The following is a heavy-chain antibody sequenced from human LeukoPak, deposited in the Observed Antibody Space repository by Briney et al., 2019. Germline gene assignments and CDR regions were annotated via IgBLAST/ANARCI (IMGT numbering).Heavy chain of an antibody. V-gene: IGHV4-38-2*02. Sequence: PSETLSLTCTVSGYSISSGYYWGWIRQPPGKGLEWIGSIYHSGSTYYNPSLKSRVTTSVDTSKNQFSLKLSSVTAADTAVYYCARVRTTVRWFDPWGQGTLVTVSS. CDR2: IYHSGST. CDR3: ARVRTTVRWFDP. D-gene: IGHD4-17*01. J-gene: IGHJ5*02. CDR1: GYSISSGYY.